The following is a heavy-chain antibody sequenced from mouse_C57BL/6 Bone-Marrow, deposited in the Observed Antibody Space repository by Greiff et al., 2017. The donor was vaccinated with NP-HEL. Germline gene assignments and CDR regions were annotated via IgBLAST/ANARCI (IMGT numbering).Heavy chain of an antibody. CDR3: ARWGTTVHFDY. Sequence: VQLQQPGAELVKPGASVKLSCKASGYTFTSYWMHWVKQRPGQGLEWIGMIHPNSGSTNYNEKFKSKATLTVDKSSSTAYMQLSSLTSEDSAVYYCARWGTTVHFDYWGQGTTLTVSS. CDR1: GYTFTSYW. J-gene: IGHJ2*01. CDR2: IHPNSGST. V-gene: IGHV1-64*01. D-gene: IGHD1-1*01.